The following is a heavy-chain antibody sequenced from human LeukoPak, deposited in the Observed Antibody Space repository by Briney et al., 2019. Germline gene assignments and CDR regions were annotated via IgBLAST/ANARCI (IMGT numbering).Heavy chain of an antibody. Sequence: PGRSLRLSYAASGFTFSSYGMHWVRQAPGKGLEWVAVISYDGSNKYYADSVKGRFTISRDNSKSTLYLQMNSLRAEDTAVYYCAKGGVAVAGWFDPWGQGTLVTVSS. J-gene: IGHJ5*02. D-gene: IGHD6-19*01. V-gene: IGHV3-30*18. CDR2: ISYDGSNK. CDR3: AKGGVAVAGWFDP. CDR1: GFTFSSYG.